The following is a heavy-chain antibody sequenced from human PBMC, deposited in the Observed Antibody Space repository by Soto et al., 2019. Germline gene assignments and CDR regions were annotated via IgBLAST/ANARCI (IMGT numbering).Heavy chain of an antibody. CDR3: GKGISSGYRPPFDY. V-gene: IGHV3-30*18. Sequence: GGSLRLSCAASGFTFSSYGMHWVRQAPGKGLEWVAVISYDGSNKYYADSVKGRFTISRDNSKNTLYLQMNSLRAEDTAVYYCGKGISSGYRPPFDYWGQGTLVTVSS. D-gene: IGHD6-19*01. J-gene: IGHJ4*02. CDR2: ISYDGSNK. CDR1: GFTFSSYG.